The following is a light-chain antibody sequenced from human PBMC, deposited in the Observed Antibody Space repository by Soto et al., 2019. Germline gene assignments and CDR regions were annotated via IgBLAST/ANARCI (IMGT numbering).Light chain of an antibody. CDR3: CSYAGSSTSYV. Sequence: QSVLTQPASVSGSPGQSITISCTGTSSDVGSYNLVSWYQQHPGKAPKLMIYEVSKRPSGVSNRFSGSKSGNTASLTISGLQAEDEAEYYCCSYAGSSTSYVFGTGTKLTVL. CDR2: EVS. V-gene: IGLV2-23*02. J-gene: IGLJ1*01. CDR1: SSDVGSYNL.